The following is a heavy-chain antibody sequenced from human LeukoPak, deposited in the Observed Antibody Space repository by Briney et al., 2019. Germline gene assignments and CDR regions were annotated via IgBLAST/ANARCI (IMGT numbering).Heavy chain of an antibody. V-gene: IGHV3-48*02. J-gene: IGHJ4*02. CDR2: ISSSSSTI. Sequence: GGSLRLSCAASGFTFSSYSMNWVRQAPGRGLEWVSYISSSSSTIYYADSVRGRFTISRDNAKNSLYLQMNSLRDEDTAVYYCARAHPPQGIDKADYWGKGTLVTVPP. CDR3: ARAHPPQGIDKADY. CDR1: GFTFSSYS. D-gene: IGHD2/OR15-2a*01.